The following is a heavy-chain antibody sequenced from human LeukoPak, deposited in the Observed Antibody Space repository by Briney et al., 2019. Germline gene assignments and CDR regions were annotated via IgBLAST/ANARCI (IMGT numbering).Heavy chain of an antibody. D-gene: IGHD5-18*01. CDR1: GFTFSGSA. J-gene: IGHJ4*02. Sequence: PGGSLRLSCAASGFTFSGSAMHWVRQASGKGLEWVGRIRSKANSYATAYAASVKGRFTISRDDSKNTAYLQMNSLKTEDTAVYYCTRRVDTATVEGIDFDYWGQGTLVTVSS. V-gene: IGHV3-73*01. CDR3: TRRVDTATVEGIDFDY. CDR2: IRSKANSYAT.